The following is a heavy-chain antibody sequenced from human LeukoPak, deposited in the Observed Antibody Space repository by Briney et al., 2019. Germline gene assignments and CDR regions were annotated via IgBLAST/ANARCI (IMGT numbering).Heavy chain of an antibody. J-gene: IGHJ4*02. V-gene: IGHV1-69*05. CDR1: GGTFSSYA. D-gene: IGHD7-27*01. CDR2: IIPIFGTA. Sequence: ASVKVSCKASGGTFSSYAISWVRQAPGQGLEWMGGIIPIFGTANYAQKFQGRVTITTDESTSTAYMELSSLRSEDTAVYYCASGWGNEYYFDYWGQGTLVTVSS. CDR3: ASGWGNEYYFDY.